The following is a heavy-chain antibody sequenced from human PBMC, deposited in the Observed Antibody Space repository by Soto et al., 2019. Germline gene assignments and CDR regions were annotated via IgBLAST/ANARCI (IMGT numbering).Heavy chain of an antibody. CDR3: ARGVVVPAAPNWFAP. D-gene: IGHD2-2*01. Sequence: RSLTCTVSGGSISSGGYYWSWIRQHPGKGLEWIGYIYYSGSTYYNPSLKSRVTISVDTSKNQFSLKLSSVTAADTAVYYCARGVVVPAAPNWFAPWGQGTLVTVSS. CDR1: GGSISSGGYY. CDR2: IYYSGST. J-gene: IGHJ5*02. V-gene: IGHV4-31*03.